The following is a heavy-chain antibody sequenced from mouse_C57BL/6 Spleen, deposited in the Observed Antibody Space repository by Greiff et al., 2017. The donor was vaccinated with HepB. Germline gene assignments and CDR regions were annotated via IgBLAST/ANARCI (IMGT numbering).Heavy chain of an antibody. J-gene: IGHJ4*01. CDR1: GYTFTSYW. D-gene: IGHD3-3*01. CDR2: IDPSDSYT. Sequence: QVQLQQPGAELVRPGPSVKLSCKASGYTFTSYWMHWVKQRPGQGLEWIGVIDPSDSYTNYNQKFKGKATLTVDTSSSTAYMQLSSLTSEDSAVYYCARWGGGTSYAMDYWGQGTSVTVSS. V-gene: IGHV1-59*01. CDR3: ARWGGGTSYAMDY.